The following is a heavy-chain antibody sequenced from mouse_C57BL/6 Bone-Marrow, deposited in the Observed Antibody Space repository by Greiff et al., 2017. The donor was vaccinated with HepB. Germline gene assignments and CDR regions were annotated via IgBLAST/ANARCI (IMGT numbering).Heavy chain of an antibody. CDR3: ASCPYYYGSSPYWYFDV. V-gene: IGHV1-82*01. CDR1: GYAFSSSW. D-gene: IGHD1-1*01. J-gene: IGHJ1*03. Sequence: QVQLKESGPELVKPGASVKISCKASGYAFSSSWMNWVKQRPGKGLEWIGRIYPGDGDTNYNGKFKGKATLTADKSSSTAYMQLSSLTSEDSAVYFCASCPYYYGSSPYWYFDVWGTGTTVTVSS. CDR2: IYPGDGDT.